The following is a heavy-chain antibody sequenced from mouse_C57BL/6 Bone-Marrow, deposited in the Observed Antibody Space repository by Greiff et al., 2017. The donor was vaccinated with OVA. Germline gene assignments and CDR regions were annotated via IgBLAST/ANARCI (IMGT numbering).Heavy chain of an antibody. D-gene: IGHD1-1*01. J-gene: IGHJ2*01. Sequence: EVQLQQSGPELVKPGASVKISCKASGYSFTGYYMNWVKQSPEKSLEWIGEINPSTGGTTYNQKFKAKATLTVDKSSSTAYMQLKSLTSEDSAVYYCARSRGSNYGDYWGKGTTLTVSS. CDR3: ARSRGSNYGDY. CDR2: INPSTGGT. V-gene: IGHV1-42*01. CDR1: GYSFTGYY.